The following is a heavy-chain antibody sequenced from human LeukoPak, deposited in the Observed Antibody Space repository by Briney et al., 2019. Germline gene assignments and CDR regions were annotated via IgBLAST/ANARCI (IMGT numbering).Heavy chain of an antibody. CDR2: ISWNSGGI. J-gene: IGHJ4*02. V-gene: IGHV3-9*01. Sequence: SGGSLRLSCAASGFTFDDYAMHWVRQAPGKGLEWVSGISWNSGGIGYADSVKGRFTISRDNAKNSLYLQMNSLRAEDTALYYCAKAQYYYGSGSYYYYFDYWGQGTLVTVSS. CDR3: AKAQYYYGSGSYYYYFDY. D-gene: IGHD3-10*01. CDR1: GFTFDDYA.